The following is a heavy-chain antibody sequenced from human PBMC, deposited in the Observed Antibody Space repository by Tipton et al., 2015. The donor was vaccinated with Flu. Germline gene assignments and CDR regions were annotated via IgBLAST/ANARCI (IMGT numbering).Heavy chain of an antibody. CDR3: ARRDCAGGICYSRVYDAFGI. CDR1: GGSISSSSHY. Sequence: GLVKPSETLSLTCTVSGGSISSSSHYWGWIRQPPGKGLEWIGSIYHSGSTYYNPSLKSRVTISVDTSKNQFSLKLGSVTAGDTAVYYCARRDCAGGICYSRVYDAFGIWGQGTLVTVSS. D-gene: IGHD2-8*02. V-gene: IGHV4-39*07. CDR2: IYHSGST. J-gene: IGHJ3*02.